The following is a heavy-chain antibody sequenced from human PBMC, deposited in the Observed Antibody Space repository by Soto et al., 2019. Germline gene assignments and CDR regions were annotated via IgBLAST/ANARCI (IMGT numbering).Heavy chain of an antibody. CDR2: ITGNGETT. V-gene: IGHV3-23*01. Sequence: GGSLSLSCAASGFTFSDAWMNWVRQAPGKGLEWVTGITGNGETTNYADSVKGRFTISRDNSKNTLYLQMNSLRAEDTAVYYCAKVDCGSSGCRLIDYWGQGTLVTVSS. D-gene: IGHD2-2*01. CDR1: GFTFSDAW. J-gene: IGHJ4*02. CDR3: AKVDCGSSGCRLIDY.